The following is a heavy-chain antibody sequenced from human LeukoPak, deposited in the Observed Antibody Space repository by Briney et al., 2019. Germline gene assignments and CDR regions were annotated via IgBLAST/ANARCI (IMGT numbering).Heavy chain of an antibody. CDR2: ISAYNGNT. V-gene: IGHV1-18*04. Sequence: ASVKVSCKASGYTFTDYYMQWVRQAPGQGLEWMGWISAYNGNTNYAQKLQGRVTMTTDTSTSTAYMELRSLRSDGTAVYYCARDRAAHYYDSSGYYRFDYWGQGTLVTVS. CDR1: GYTFTDYY. CDR3: ARDRAAHYYDSSGYYRFDY. J-gene: IGHJ4*02. D-gene: IGHD3-22*01.